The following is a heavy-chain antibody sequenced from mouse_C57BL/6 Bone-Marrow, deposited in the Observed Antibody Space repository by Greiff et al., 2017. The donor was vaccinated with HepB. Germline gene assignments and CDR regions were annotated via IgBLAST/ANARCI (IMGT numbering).Heavy chain of an antibody. J-gene: IGHJ3*01. CDR3: ARDGRRGIAY. CDR1: GFTFSSYA. Sequence: EVQGVESGGGLVKPGGSLKLSCAASGFTFSSYAMSWVRQTPEKRLEWVATISDGGSYTYYPDNVKGRFTISRDNAKNNPYLQMSHLKSEDTAMYYCARDGRRGIAYWGQGTLVTVSA. CDR2: ISDGGSYT. V-gene: IGHV5-4*01. D-gene: IGHD2-12*01.